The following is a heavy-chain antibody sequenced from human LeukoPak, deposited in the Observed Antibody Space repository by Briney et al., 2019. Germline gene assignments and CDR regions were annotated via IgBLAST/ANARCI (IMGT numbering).Heavy chain of an antibody. J-gene: IGHJ4*02. Sequence: ASVKVSCKASGYTFTSYYMHWVRQAPGRGLEWMGIINPSGGSTSYAQKFQGRVTMTRDTSTSTVYMELSSLRSEDTAVYYCARGLGGIVVVVAAMGDYWGQGTLVTVSP. D-gene: IGHD2-15*01. CDR3: ARGLGGIVVVVAAMGDY. V-gene: IGHV1-46*01. CDR1: GYTFTSYY. CDR2: INPSGGST.